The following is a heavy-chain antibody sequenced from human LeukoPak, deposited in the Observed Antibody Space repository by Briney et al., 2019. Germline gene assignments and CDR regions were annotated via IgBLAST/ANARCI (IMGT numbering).Heavy chain of an antibody. CDR2: IYSGGST. D-gene: IGHD5-18*01. Sequence: PGGSLTLSCAASGFTVSSNYMSWVRQAPGKGLEWVSVIYSGGSTNYADPVKGRFTISRDNSKNTLYLQMNNLRAEDTAVYYCARDGSGGYRNRGVFDIWGQGTMVTVSS. CDR3: ARDGSGGYRNRGVFDI. J-gene: IGHJ3*02. CDR1: GFTVSSNY. V-gene: IGHV3-53*01.